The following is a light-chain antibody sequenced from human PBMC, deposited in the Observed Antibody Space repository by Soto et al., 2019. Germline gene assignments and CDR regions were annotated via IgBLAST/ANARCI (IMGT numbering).Light chain of an antibody. V-gene: IGKV3-15*01. J-gene: IGKJ4*01. CDR3: QQYNNWPLT. CDR1: QSVSSN. CDR2: GAS. Sequence: EIVMTQSPATLSVSPGERATLSCRASQSVSSNLAWYQQKPGQAPRLLIYGASTRATGIPARFSGSGSGTEFTLTISSLQSEDCAVYYCQQYNNWPLTFGGGNKVEIK.